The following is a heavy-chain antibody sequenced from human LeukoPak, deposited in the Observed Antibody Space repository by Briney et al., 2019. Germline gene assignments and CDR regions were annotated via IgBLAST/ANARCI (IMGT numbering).Heavy chain of an antibody. D-gene: IGHD3-3*01. CDR1: GYTFTSYT. Sequence: ASVKVSCKASGYTFTSYTIHWVRQAPGQRLEWMGWINARNGNRKYSQEFQDRVTITRDTSASTAYMELSSLRSEDMAVYYCARARYETRIWPKSRYDYYHYMDVWGKGTTVTVSS. J-gene: IGHJ6*03. V-gene: IGHV1-3*03. CDR2: INARNGNR. CDR3: ARARYETRIWPKSRYDYYHYMDV.